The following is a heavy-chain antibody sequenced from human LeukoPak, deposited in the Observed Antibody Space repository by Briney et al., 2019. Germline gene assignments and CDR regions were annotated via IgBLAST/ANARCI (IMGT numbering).Heavy chain of an antibody. CDR3: AKDSGWILFDD. J-gene: IGHJ4*02. CDR1: GFTFTTYG. Sequence: GGSLRLSCSASGFTFTTYGMNWVRQAPGKGLEWVSGIGGSGTRTYYADSVKGRFTIPRDNSKNTLYLQMNSLRDEDTAVYYCAKDSGWILFDDWGQGTLVTVSS. D-gene: IGHD2-2*03. CDR2: IGGSGTRT. V-gene: IGHV3-23*01.